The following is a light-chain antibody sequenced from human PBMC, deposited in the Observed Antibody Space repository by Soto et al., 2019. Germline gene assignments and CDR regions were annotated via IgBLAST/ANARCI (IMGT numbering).Light chain of an antibody. CDR2: DAS. CDR1: QSISSW. J-gene: IGKJ1*01. CDR3: QQYNSYWT. Sequence: DIHMTQSPSTVSASGGDRVTTTFRASQSISSWLAWYQQKPGRAPKLLIYDASSLESGVPSRFSGSGSGTEFTLTISSLQPDDFATYYCQQYNSYWTFGQGTKVDIK. V-gene: IGKV1-5*01.